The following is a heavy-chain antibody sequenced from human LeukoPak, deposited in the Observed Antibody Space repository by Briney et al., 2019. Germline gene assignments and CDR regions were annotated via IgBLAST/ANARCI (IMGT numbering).Heavy chain of an antibody. D-gene: IGHD1-26*01. CDR1: GFTFSSYG. CDR3: ARDAGPYSGSYYAPRWFDP. CDR2: ISYDGSNK. J-gene: IGHJ5*02. V-gene: IGHV3-30*03. Sequence: PGTSLRLSCAASGFTFSSYGMHWVRQAPGKGLEWVAVISYDGSNKYYADSVKGRFTISRDNAKNSLYLQMNSLRAEDTAVYYCARDAGPYSGSYYAPRWFDPWGQGTLVTVSS.